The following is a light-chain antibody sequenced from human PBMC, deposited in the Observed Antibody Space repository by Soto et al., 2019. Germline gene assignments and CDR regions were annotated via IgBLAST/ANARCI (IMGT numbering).Light chain of an antibody. CDR1: QNIRNY. CDR3: QQRSDWPLT. V-gene: IGKV3-11*01. Sequence: EIVFTQSPVTLSFSPGERATLSCRASQNIRNYLAWYQQKPGQTPRLLIYDASNRATGIPARFTGSGSGTDFTLTISSLEPEDSAVYYCQQRSDWPLTFGGGTKVDIK. J-gene: IGKJ4*01. CDR2: DAS.